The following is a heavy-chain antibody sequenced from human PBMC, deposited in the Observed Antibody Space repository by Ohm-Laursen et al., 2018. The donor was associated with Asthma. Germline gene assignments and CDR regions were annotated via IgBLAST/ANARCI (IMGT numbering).Heavy chain of an antibody. CDR1: GYTFSRYS. D-gene: IGHD1-26*01. V-gene: IGHV3-21*01. J-gene: IGHJ1*01. CDR3: ARIGPEWELPGREYSLHH. CDR2: ISTASTFI. Sequence: GSLRLSCTAFGYTFSRYSIHWVRQAPGKGLEWVASISTASTFIYYADSVRGRFTTSRDNAKNLVFLQMNDVRAEDTALYYCARIGPEWELPGREYSLHHWGQGTQVTVSS.